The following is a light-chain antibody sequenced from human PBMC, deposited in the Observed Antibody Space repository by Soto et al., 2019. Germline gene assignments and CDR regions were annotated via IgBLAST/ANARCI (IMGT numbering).Light chain of an antibody. J-gene: IGKJ5*01. CDR1: QSVSSN. CDR3: QQYGSSPYT. CDR2: GAS. Sequence: EIVLTQSPDTLSVSPGERATLSGRASQSVSSNLAWYQQKPGQAPRLLIYGASTRATGIPARFSGSGSGTDFTLTISRLEPEDFAVYYCQQYGSSPYTFGQGTRLEIK. V-gene: IGKV3-20*01.